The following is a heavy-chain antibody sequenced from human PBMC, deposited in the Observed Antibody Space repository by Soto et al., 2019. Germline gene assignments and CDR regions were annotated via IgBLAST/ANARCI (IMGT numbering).Heavy chain of an antibody. V-gene: IGHV3-30-3*01. D-gene: IGHD3-3*01. J-gene: IGHJ4*02. CDR1: GFTFSSYA. CDR2: ISYDGSNK. CDR3: ARDGEEAGGYFDY. Sequence: GGSLRLSCAASGFTFSSYAMHWVRQAPGKGLEWVAVISYDGSNKYYADSVKGRFTISRDNSKNTLYLQMNSLRAEDTAVYYCARDGEEAGGYFDYWGQGTLVTVSS.